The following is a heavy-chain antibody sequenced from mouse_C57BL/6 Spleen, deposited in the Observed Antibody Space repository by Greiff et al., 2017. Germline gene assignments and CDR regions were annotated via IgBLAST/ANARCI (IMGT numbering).Heavy chain of an antibody. J-gene: IGHJ2*01. D-gene: IGHD2-5*01. CDR2: IDPSDSYT. Sequence: QVQLQQPGAELVMPGASVKLSCKASGYTFTSYWMHWVKQRPGQGLEWIGEIDPSDSYTNYNQKIKGKSPLTVDKSSSTAYMQLSSLTSEDSAVYYCARTTPYYSNYAFDYWGQGTTLTVSS. CDR3: ARTTPYYSNYAFDY. V-gene: IGHV1-69*01. CDR1: GYTFTSYW.